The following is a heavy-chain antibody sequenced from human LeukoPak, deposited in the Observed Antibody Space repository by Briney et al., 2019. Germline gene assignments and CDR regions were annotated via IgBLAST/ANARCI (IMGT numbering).Heavy chain of an antibody. CDR1: GFTVSSNY. J-gene: IGHJ4*02. Sequence: GSLRLSCAASGFTVSSNYMSWVRQAPGEGLEWVSVIYSGGSTYYADSVKGRFTISRDNSKNTLYLQMNSLRAEDTAVYYCARDLPYDYWGQGTLVTVSS. CDR3: ARDLPYDY. CDR2: IYSGGST. V-gene: IGHV3-53*01.